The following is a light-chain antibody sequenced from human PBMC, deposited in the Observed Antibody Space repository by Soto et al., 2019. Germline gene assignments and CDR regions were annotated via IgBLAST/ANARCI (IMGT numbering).Light chain of an antibody. Sequence: DIQMTQSPFSLSASVGDRVTITCRANQDISYYLAWYQQKQGKVPKLLIYAASTLQSVVPSRFSGSGSGTDFTLTISSLQPEDIATYYCQKYHSAPRTFGQGTKVDIK. CDR3: QKYHSAPRT. CDR1: QDISYY. V-gene: IGKV1-27*01. CDR2: AAS. J-gene: IGKJ1*01.